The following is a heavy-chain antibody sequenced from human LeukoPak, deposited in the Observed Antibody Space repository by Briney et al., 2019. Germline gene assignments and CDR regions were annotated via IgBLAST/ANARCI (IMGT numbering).Heavy chain of an antibody. V-gene: IGHV1-46*01. CDR2: INPSGGST. J-gene: IGHJ4*02. CDR1: GYTFTSYY. CDR3: ARDFEDCGGDCYSLADY. D-gene: IGHD2-21*02. Sequence: GASVKVSCKASGYTFTSYYMHRVRQAPGQGLEWMGIINPSGGSTSYAQKFQGRVTMTRDTSTSTVYMELSSLRSEDTAVYYCARDFEDCGGDCYSLADYWGQGTLVTVSS.